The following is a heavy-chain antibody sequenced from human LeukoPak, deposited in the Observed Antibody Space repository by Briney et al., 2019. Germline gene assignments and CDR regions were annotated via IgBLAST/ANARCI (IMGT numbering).Heavy chain of an antibody. V-gene: IGHV4-59*01. D-gene: IGHD6-13*01. CDR2: IYHSGST. J-gene: IGHJ5*02. Sequence: SETLSLTCTVPGGSISSYYWSWIRQPPGKGLEWIGYIYHSGSTNYNPSLKSRITISVDTSKNQFSLKLSSVTAADTAVYYCAKLDSSTWYAYDARFDPWGQGTLVTVSS. CDR1: GGSISSYY. CDR3: AKLDSSTWYAYDARFDP.